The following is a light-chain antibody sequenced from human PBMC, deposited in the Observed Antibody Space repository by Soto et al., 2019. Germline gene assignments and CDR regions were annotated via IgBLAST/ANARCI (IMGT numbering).Light chain of an antibody. CDR2: KAS. CDR3: QQYNRYST. J-gene: IGKJ5*01. CDR1: QSIISW. V-gene: IGKV1-5*03. Sequence: DIQMTQSPSTLSASLGDRVTITCRASQSIISWLAWYQQRPGKAPKLLIHKASNLESGVPSRFSGSGPGTEFTLTISSLQPDDSATYYCQQYNRYSTFGQGTRLEIK.